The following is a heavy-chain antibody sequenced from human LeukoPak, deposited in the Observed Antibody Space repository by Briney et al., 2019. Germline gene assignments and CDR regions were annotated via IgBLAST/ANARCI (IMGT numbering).Heavy chain of an antibody. J-gene: IGHJ4*02. D-gene: IGHD4-17*01. CDR3: ARGTVTTSYFDY. V-gene: IGHV4-39*07. CDR2: IYHSGST. CDR1: GGSISSSSYY. Sequence: PSETLSLTCTVSGGSISSSSYYWGWIRQPPGKGLEWIGSIYHSGSTYYNPSLKSRVTISVDTSKNQFSLKLSSVTAADTAVYYCARGTVTTSYFDYWGQGTLVTVSS.